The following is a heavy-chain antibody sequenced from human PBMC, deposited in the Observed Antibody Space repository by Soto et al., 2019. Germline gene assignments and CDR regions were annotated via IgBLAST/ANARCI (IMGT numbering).Heavy chain of an antibody. Sequence: ASVKVSCKASGYTFTSYYMHWVRQAPGQGLEWMGIINPSGGSTSYAQKFQGRVTMTRDTSTSTVYMELSSLRSEDTAVYYCARKTTDYGDDGVGSDYWGQGTLITVSS. D-gene: IGHD4-17*01. V-gene: IGHV1-46*01. CDR2: INPSGGST. J-gene: IGHJ4*02. CDR3: ARKTTDYGDDGVGSDY. CDR1: GYTFTSYY.